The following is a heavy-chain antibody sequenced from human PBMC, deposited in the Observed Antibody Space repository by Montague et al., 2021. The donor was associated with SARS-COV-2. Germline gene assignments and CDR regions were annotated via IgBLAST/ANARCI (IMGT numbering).Heavy chain of an antibody. J-gene: IGHJ4*02. CDR2: IYYSGST. D-gene: IGHD3-16*01. CDR1: GGSISSGGYY. Sequence: TRSLTCTVSGGSISSGGYYWSWIRQRPGKGLEWIGYIYYSGSTYYNPSLKSRVTISVDTSENQFSLKLSSVTAADTAVYYCARHRIYLGESWWGEGTSVTVSS. V-gene: IGHV4-31*03. CDR3: ARHRIYLGESW.